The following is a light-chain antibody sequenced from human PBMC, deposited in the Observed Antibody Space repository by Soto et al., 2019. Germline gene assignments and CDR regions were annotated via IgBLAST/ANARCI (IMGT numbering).Light chain of an antibody. CDR2: DVS. CDR3: CSYAGTYSSFV. CDR1: SSDVGGYNY. Sequence: QSALTQPRSVSGSPGQSVTISCTGTSSDVGGYNYVSWYQENPGRAPKLMIYDVSIRPSGVPDRFSGSKSGNTASLTISGLLAEDEADYYCCSYAGTYSSFVFGNGTKVTVL. V-gene: IGLV2-11*01. J-gene: IGLJ1*01.